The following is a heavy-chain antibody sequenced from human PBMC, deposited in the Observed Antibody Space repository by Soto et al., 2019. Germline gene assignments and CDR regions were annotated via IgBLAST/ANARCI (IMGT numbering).Heavy chain of an antibody. J-gene: IGHJ5*02. V-gene: IGHV3-74*01. CDR3: AREFCSGGNCYTYYFDP. CDR1: GLTFNRYW. Sequence: GGSLRLSCAASGLTFNRYWMHWVRHAPGKGLVWVSHINTDGSNTNYADPVKGRFTISRDNAKSTLFLQMNSLRDEDTAVYYCAREFCSGGNCYTYYFDPWGQGIPVTVSS. D-gene: IGHD2-15*01. CDR2: INTDGSNT.